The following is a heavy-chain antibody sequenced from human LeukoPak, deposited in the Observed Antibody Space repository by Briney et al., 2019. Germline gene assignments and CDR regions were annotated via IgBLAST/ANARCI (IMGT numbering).Heavy chain of an antibody. J-gene: IGHJ5*02. Sequence: SGTLSLTCAVSGGSISGSDWWSWVRQPPGKGLEWIGYIYYSGSTNYNPSLKSRVTISVDTSKNQFSLKLSSVTAADTAVYYCARPRYDSSGYYPGWFDPWGQGTLVTVSS. CDR2: IYYSGST. V-gene: IGHV4-4*02. CDR3: ARPRYDSSGYYPGWFDP. D-gene: IGHD3-22*01. CDR1: GGSISGSDW.